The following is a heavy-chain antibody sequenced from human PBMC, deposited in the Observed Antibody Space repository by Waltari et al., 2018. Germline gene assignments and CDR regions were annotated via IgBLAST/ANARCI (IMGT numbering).Heavy chain of an antibody. D-gene: IGHD3-16*01. CDR3: ARGRWGHGVDV. CDR1: GASISTDY. J-gene: IGHJ6*02. CDR2: LYDGGGA. V-gene: IGHV4-4*08. Sequence: QVQLQESGPGLVKPSQTLSLTCAVSGASISTDYWSWIRQPPGKGLEWIGHLYDGGGAMYNSSFKSRVTISPDTSKNQFSLRLTSVTVADTATFFCARGRWGHGVDVWGQGTTVTVSS.